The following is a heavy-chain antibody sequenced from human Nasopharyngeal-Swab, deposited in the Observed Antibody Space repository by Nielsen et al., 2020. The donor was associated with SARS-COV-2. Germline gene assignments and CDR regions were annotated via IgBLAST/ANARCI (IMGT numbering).Heavy chain of an antibody. CDR2: MSSTTGTI. J-gene: IGHJ3*02. CDR3: AREVPYSGHDDAFDI. Sequence: GESLKISCAASGFTFSDYSMSWIRQAPGKGPECVPFMSSTTGTIYYADSVKGRFTISRDNAKSSLYLQMNSLRAEDTAVYYCAREVPYSGHDDAFDIWGQGTMVTVSA. V-gene: IGHV3-11*04. CDR1: GFTFSDYS. D-gene: IGHD5-12*01.